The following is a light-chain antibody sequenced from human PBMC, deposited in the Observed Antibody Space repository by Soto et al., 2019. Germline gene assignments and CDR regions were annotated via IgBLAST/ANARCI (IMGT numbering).Light chain of an antibody. CDR1: SSDVGGYNY. CDR3: SSHAGSSVV. CDR2: DVT. Sequence: QSVLPQPRSVSGSPGQSVTISCTGTSSDVGGYNYVSWYQQHPGKAPKLMIYDVTTRPSGVPDRFSGSKSGTTASLTISGLQAEDEADYYCSSHAGSSVVFGTGTKVTVL. J-gene: IGLJ1*01. V-gene: IGLV2-11*01.